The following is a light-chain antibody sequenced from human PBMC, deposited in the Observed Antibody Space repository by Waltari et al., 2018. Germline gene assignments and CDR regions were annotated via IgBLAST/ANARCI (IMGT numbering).Light chain of an antibody. V-gene: IGLV1-51*01. J-gene: IGLJ2*01. CDR1: SSNIGNHF. Sequence: QSVLTQPPSVSAAPGQRVAISCSGSSSNIGNHFVVWYQSLPGTAPKVLIYDNNKRPSGTPDRFSGSKSGTSATLGITGLQTGDEADYYCGTWDSSLSTVVFGGGTKVTFL. CDR3: GTWDSSLSTVV. CDR2: DNN.